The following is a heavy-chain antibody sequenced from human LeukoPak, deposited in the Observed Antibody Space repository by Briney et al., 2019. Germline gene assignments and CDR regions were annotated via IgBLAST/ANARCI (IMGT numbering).Heavy chain of an antibody. CDR3: ASLGRITMVRGVIMGGL. CDR1: GFTFSDYY. D-gene: IGHD3-10*01. Sequence: PGGSLRLSCAASGFTFSDYYMSWIRQAPGKGLEWVSYISSSGSTIYYADSAKGRFTISRDNAKNSLYLQMNSLRAEDTAVYYCASLGRITMVRGVIMGGLWGQGTLVTVSS. CDR2: ISSSGSTI. J-gene: IGHJ4*02. V-gene: IGHV3-11*04.